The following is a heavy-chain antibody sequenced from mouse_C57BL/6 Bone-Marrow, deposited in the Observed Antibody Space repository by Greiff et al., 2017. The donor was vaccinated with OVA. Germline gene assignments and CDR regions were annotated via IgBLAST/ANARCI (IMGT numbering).Heavy chain of an antibody. CDR1: GYTFTDYY. J-gene: IGHJ1*03. CDR2: INPNNGGT. D-gene: IGHD1-2*01. V-gene: IGHV1-26*01. CDR3: ARHYWRYFDV. Sequence: VQLQQSGPELVKPGASVKISCKASGYTFTDYYMNWVKQSHGKSLEWIGDINPNNGGTSYNQKFKGKATLTVDKSSSTAYMELRSLTSEDSAVYYCARHYWRYFDVWGTGTTVTVSS.